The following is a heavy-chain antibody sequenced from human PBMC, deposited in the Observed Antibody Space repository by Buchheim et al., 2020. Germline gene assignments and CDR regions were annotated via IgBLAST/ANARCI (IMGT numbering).Heavy chain of an antibody. V-gene: IGHV3-30-3*01. CDR3: ARGANWGSYY. D-gene: IGHD7-27*01. Sequence: QVQLVESGGGVVQPGRSLRLSCAASGFTFSSYAMHWVRQAPGKGLEWVAVISYDGSNKYYADSVKGRFTISRDNSKNTLYLQMNSLRAEDTAVYYCARGANWGSYYWSQGTL. CDR1: GFTFSSYA. J-gene: IGHJ4*02. CDR2: ISYDGSNK.